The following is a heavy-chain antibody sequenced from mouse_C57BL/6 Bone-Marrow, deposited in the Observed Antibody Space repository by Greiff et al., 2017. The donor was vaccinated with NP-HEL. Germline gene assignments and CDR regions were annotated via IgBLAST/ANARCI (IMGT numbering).Heavy chain of an antibody. J-gene: IGHJ4*01. Sequence: EVQRVESGGGLVKPGGSLKLSCAASGFTFSDYGMHWVRQAPEKGLEWVAYISSGSSTIYYADTVKGRFTISRDNAKNTLFLQMTSLRSEDTAMYYCARGYGSFYYAKDYWGQGTSVTVSS. D-gene: IGHD1-1*01. CDR2: ISSGSSTI. V-gene: IGHV5-17*01. CDR1: GFTFSDYG. CDR3: ARGYGSFYYAKDY.